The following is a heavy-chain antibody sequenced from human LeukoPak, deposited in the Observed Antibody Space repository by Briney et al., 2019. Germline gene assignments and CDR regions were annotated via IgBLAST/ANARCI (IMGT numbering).Heavy chain of an antibody. CDR1: GDTVSSNTAA. V-gene: IGHV6-1*01. Sequence: SQTLSLTCAISGDTVSSNTAAYNWLKLSPSRGLEWLGRTYYRSTWLNNYAPSVRGRITVSPDTSKNQFSLQLNSVTPEDTAVYYRAGDRLAMGFWGQGTPVIVSS. CDR3: AGDRLAMGF. J-gene: IGHJ4*02. CDR2: TYYRSTWLN.